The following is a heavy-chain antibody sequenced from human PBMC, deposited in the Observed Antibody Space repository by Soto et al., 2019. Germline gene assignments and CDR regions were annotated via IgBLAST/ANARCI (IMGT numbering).Heavy chain of an antibody. CDR1: GFLFSSYA. CDR3: AGDPFYYASNY. V-gene: IGHV3-23*01. CDR2: ISSHGDTT. D-gene: IGHD3-10*01. Sequence: GGSLRLSCEASGFLFSSYAMNWVRQAPGKGLEWVSSISSHGDTTYYAESVRGRFTISRDNAKNSLYLQMDSLRAEDTAIYYCAGDPFYYASNYWGQGTLVTVSS. J-gene: IGHJ4*02.